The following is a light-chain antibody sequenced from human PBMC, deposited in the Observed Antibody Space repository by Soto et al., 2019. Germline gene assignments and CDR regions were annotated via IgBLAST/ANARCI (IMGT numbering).Light chain of an antibody. J-gene: IGKJ1*01. Sequence: DIQMTQSPSSLSASVVDRVTITCRASQSISSYLNWYQQKPGKAPKLLIYAASSLQSGVPSRFSGSGSGTEFTLTISSLQPDDFATYYCQQYNSYSRTFGQGTKVDIK. CDR3: QQYNSYSRT. CDR2: AAS. CDR1: QSISSY. V-gene: IGKV1-39*01.